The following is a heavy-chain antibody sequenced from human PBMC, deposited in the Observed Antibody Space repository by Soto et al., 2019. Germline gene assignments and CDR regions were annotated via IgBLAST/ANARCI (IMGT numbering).Heavy chain of an antibody. CDR3: ARIHSMYYFDY. D-gene: IGHD3-22*01. V-gene: IGHV4-59*01. J-gene: IGHJ4*02. CDR1: GGSISSYY. Sequence: SETLSLTCTVSGGSISSYYWSWIRQPPGKGLEWIGYIYYSGSTNYNPSLKSRVTISVDTSKNQFSLKLSSVTAADTAVYYCARIHSMYYFDYWGQGTLVTVSS. CDR2: IYYSGST.